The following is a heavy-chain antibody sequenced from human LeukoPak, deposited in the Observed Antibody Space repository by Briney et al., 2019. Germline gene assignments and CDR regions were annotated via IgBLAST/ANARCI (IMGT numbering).Heavy chain of an antibody. J-gene: IGHJ5*02. CDR1: GYTFTSYG. CDR2: INGYNGNT. Sequence: ASVKVSCKASGYTFTSYGISWVRQAPGQGLEWMGWINGYNGNTNYAQKFQGRLTMTRDRSTKTVYMNLRSLRSDDTAVYYCARLVGGTKQTNRFDPWGQGSLVTVTS. V-gene: IGHV1-18*01. D-gene: IGHD1-1*01. CDR3: ARLVGGTKQTNRFDP.